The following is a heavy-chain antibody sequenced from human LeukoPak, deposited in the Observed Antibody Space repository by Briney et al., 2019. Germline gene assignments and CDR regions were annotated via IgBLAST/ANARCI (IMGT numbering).Heavy chain of an antibody. J-gene: IGHJ3*02. V-gene: IGHV1-69*04. CDR3: ARRAAAANDAFDI. CDR2: IIPILGIA. D-gene: IGHD6-13*01. CDR1: GGTFSSYA. Sequence: SVKVSCKASGGTFSSYAISWVRQTPGQGLEWMGRIIPILGIANYAQKFQGRVTITADKSTSTAYMELSSLRSEDTAVYYCARRAAAANDAFDIWGQGTMVTVSS.